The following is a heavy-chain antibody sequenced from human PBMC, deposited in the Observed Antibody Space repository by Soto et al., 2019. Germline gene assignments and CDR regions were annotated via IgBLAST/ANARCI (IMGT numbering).Heavy chain of an antibody. V-gene: IGHV4-39*01. Sequence: PLETLSLTCTVSAASSGRSSYFWGWIRQPPGKGLEWIGSLYYSGSAYYNPSLYSRVTISADTSKNLLSLKLRSVTAADTAVYYCARRDRGGNGGKSFPFWGQGTLVTVSS. CDR2: LYYSGSA. J-gene: IGHJ4*02. D-gene: IGHD5-12*01. CDR3: ARRDRGGNGGKSFPF. CDR1: AASSGRSSYF.